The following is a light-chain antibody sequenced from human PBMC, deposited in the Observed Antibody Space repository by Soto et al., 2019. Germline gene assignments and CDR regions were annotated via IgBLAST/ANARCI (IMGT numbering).Light chain of an antibody. V-gene: IGLV2-8*01. CDR1: HSNIGTRY. J-gene: IGLJ1*01. Sequence: QSVLTQSPSVSAAPGQKVTISCSGSHSNIGTRYVSWYQQHPGKAPKLMIYEVTIRPSGVSDRFSGSKSGNTASLTVSGLQAEDEADYYCSSYTGGNPSYVFGTGTKLTVL. CDR3: SSYTGGNPSYV. CDR2: EVT.